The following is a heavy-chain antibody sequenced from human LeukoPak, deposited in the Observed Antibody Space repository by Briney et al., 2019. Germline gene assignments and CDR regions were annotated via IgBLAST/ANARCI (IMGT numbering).Heavy chain of an antibody. Sequence: ASVKVSCKASGYTFTGYYMHWVRQAPGQGLEWMGWINPNSGGTNYAQKFQGRVTMTRDTSISTAYMELSRLRSDDTAVYYCARVGGYSGYELSDYWGQGTLVSVSS. D-gene: IGHD5-12*01. CDR3: ARVGGYSGYELSDY. V-gene: IGHV1-2*02. CDR1: GYTFTGYY. CDR2: INPNSGGT. J-gene: IGHJ4*02.